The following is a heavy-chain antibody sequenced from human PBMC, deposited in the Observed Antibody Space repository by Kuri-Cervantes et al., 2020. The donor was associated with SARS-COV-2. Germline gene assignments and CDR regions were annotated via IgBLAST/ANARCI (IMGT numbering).Heavy chain of an antibody. D-gene: IGHD6-13*01. J-gene: IGHJ5*02. Sequence: SQTLSLTCAVYVGSFSGYYWIWIRQPPGKGLEWIGEINHSGSTNYNPSLKSRVTISVDTSKNQFPLKLSAVTAADTAVYYCARARYSSSYLYNWFDPWGQGTLVTVSS. CDR1: VGSFSGYY. V-gene: IGHV4-34*01. CDR2: INHSGST. CDR3: ARARYSSSYLYNWFDP.